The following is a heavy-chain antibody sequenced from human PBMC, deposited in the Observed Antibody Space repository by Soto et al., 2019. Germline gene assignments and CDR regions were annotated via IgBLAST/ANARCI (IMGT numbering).Heavy chain of an antibody. CDR2: IYYSGST. Sequence: SETLSLTCAVSGCSISSGDYYWSWIRQPPGKGLEWIGYIYYSGSTYYNPSLKSRVTISVDTSKNQFSLKLSSVTAADTAVYYCARDPAEGGKDVWGQGTTVTVSS. CDR1: GCSISSGDYY. J-gene: IGHJ6*02. V-gene: IGHV4-30-4*01. CDR3: ARDPAEGGKDV.